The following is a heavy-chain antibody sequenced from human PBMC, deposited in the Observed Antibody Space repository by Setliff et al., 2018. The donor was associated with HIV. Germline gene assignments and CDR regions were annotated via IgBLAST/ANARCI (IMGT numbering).Heavy chain of an antibody. J-gene: IGHJ6*03. CDR2: VYYSGST. CDR1: GGSISSYY. D-gene: IGHD1-26*01. Sequence: TSETLSLTCTVSGGSISSYYWSWIRQPPGKGLEWIGYVYYSGSTNHNPSLKSRVTISVDTSKNHFSLKLSSVAAADTAVYYCAREVVGATKGDYYYYYMDVWGKGTTVTVSS. V-gene: IGHV4-59*01. CDR3: AREVVGATKGDYYYYYMDV.